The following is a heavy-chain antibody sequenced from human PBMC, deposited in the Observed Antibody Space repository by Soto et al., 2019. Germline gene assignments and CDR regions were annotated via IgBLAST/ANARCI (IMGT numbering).Heavy chain of an antibody. V-gene: IGHV3-15*01. J-gene: IGHJ6*03. D-gene: IGHD4-17*01. CDR2: IKSNTDGGTT. CDR3: TTGGGDYEGGHYYYMDV. CDR1: GFAFNTAW. Sequence: EVQLVESGGGLVKPGGSLRLSCAASGFAFNTAWMTWVRQAPGKGLECIGRIKSNTDGGTTDYIAPVKGRFTISRDDSENTLYLQMNSLKTDDTAVYYSTTGGGDYEGGHYYYMDVWGKGTTVTVSS.